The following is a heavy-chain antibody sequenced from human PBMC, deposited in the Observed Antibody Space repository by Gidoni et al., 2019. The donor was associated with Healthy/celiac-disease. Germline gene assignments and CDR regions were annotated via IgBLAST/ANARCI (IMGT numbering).Heavy chain of an antibody. V-gene: IGHV4-61*01. J-gene: IGHJ4*02. CDR2: IYYSGNT. Sequence: QVQLQESGPGLMKPSGTLSLTCTVSGGSVSSGSYYWSWLRQPPGKGLESIGYIYYSGNTNYNPSLKSRVTISVDTSKNQFSLKLSSVTTADTAVYYCAKDRGVAGELDYWGQGTLVTVSS. D-gene: IGHD6-19*01. CDR3: AKDRGVAGELDY. CDR1: GGSVSSGSYY.